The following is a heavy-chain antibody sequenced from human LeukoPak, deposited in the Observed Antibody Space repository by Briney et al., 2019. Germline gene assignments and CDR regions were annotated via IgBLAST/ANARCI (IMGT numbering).Heavy chain of an antibody. CDR2: IYHSGST. CDR3: ARRAVAAGAFDI. CDR1: GGSISSSNW. Sequence: SETLSLTCAVSGGSISSSNWWSWVRQPPGKGLEWIGEIYHSGSTNYNPSLKSRVTISVDTSKNQFSLKLSSVTAADTAVYYCARRAVAAGAFDIWGQGTMVTVPS. J-gene: IGHJ3*02. V-gene: IGHV4-4*02. D-gene: IGHD6-19*01.